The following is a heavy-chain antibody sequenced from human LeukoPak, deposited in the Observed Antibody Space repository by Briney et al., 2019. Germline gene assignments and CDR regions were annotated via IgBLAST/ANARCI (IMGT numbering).Heavy chain of an antibody. CDR3: ARDSWYRYGYSYYYYGMDV. V-gene: IGHV4-59*01. J-gene: IGHJ6*02. CDR2: IYYSGST. Sequence: SETLSLTCTVSGGSISSYYWSWIRQPPGKGLEWIGYIYYSGSTNYNPSLKSRVTISVDTSKNQFSLKLSSLTAADTAVYYCARDSWYRYGYSYYYYGMDVWGQGTTVTVSS. D-gene: IGHD5-18*01. CDR1: GGSISSYY.